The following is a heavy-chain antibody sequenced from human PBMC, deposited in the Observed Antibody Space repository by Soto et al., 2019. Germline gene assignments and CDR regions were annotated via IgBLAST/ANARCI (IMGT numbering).Heavy chain of an antibody. CDR3: ARGPDYEGYFDY. CDR1: RGTFSNYA. CDR2: IILPFGTP. J-gene: IGHJ4*02. Sequence: QVRLEQSEAEVKKPGSSVKVSCKASRGTFSNYAISWVRQARGQGLEWMGVIILPFGTPNYAQTFQGRVTITADESMTTAYMELSGLRSEDTAVYYCARGPDYEGYFDYWGRGTLVTLSS. V-gene: IGHV1-69*12. D-gene: IGHD4-17*01.